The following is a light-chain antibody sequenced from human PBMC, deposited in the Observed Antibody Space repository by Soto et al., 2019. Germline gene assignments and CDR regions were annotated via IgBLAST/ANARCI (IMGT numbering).Light chain of an antibody. J-gene: IGKJ5*01. CDR3: QQRSNWPPIT. CDR1: QSVSSNY. Sequence: EIVLTQSPGTLSSSPGERITLSCRAIQSVSSNYLAWYQQKPGQAPRLLIYGASSRATGIPDRFSGSGSGTDFTLTIIRLEPEDFAVYYCQQRSNWPPITFGQGTRLEIK. V-gene: IGKV3D-20*02. CDR2: GAS.